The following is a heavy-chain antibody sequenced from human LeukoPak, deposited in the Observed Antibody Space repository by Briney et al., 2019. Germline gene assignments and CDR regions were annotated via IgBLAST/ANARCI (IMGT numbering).Heavy chain of an antibody. V-gene: IGHV5-51*01. Sequence: GESLKISCKSSGYSFTSYWIGWVRQMPGKGLEWMGIIYPGGSDTRYSPSFQGQVTISADKSISTAYLQWSSLKASDTAMYYCGRGRDGYSFGFDYWGQGTLVTVSS. D-gene: IGHD5-24*01. CDR3: GRGRDGYSFGFDY. CDR1: GYSFTSYW. J-gene: IGHJ4*02. CDR2: IYPGGSDT.